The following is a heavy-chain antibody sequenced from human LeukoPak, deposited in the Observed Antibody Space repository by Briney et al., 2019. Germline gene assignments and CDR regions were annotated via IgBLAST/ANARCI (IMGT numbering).Heavy chain of an antibody. CDR3: ARRPSTGGQRDRQRYLDV. CDR1: GGSFSGYY. D-gene: IGHD6-25*01. Sequence: SETLSLTCAVYGGSFSGYYWSWIRQPPGKGLEWIGEINHSGSTNYNPSLKSRVTISVDTSKNQFSLKLSSVTAADTAVYYCARRPSTGGQRDRQRYLDVWGKGTTVTVSS. CDR2: INHSGST. V-gene: IGHV4-34*01. J-gene: IGHJ6*03.